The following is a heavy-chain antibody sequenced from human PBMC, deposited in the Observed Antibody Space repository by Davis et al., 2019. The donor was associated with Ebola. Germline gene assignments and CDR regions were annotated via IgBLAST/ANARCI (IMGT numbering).Heavy chain of an antibody. V-gene: IGHV4-59*08. J-gene: IGHJ4*02. CDR3: ARGEQLQLVRSYYFDY. Sequence: PSETLSLTCTVSGGSISSYYWSWIRQPPGKGLEWIGYIYYSGSTNYNPSLKSRVTISVDTSKNQFSLKLSSVTAADTAVYYCARGEQLQLVRSYYFDYWGQGTLVTVSS. CDR1: GGSISSYY. CDR2: IYYSGST. D-gene: IGHD6-6*01.